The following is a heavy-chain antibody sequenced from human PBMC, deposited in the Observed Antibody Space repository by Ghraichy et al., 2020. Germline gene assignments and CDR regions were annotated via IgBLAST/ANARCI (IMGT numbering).Heavy chain of an antibody. Sequence: QTLSLTCAISGDSVSSNSAAWNWIRQSPSRGLEWLGRTYYRSKWYNDYAVSVKSRITINPDTSKNQFSLQLNSVTPEDTAVYYCARGSAVDYDSSGESDFDYWGQGTLVTVSS. CDR2: TYYRSKWYN. V-gene: IGHV6-1*01. CDR3: ARGSAVDYDSSGESDFDY. CDR1: GDSVSSNSAA. D-gene: IGHD3-22*01. J-gene: IGHJ4*02.